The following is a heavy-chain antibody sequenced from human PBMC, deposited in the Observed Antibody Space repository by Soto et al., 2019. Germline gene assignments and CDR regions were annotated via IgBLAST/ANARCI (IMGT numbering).Heavy chain of an antibody. D-gene: IGHD2-2*01. CDR3: ARVPSVVVPAALSF. CDR2: INAANGNT. Sequence: ASVKVSCKASGFLFTYYAFHWVRQAPGKRLEWMGWINAANGNTTYSENFKGKVTITSETSASTAYMELSSLRSEDTAVYYCARVPSVVVPAALSFWGPGTLVTVPS. CDR1: GFLFTYYA. V-gene: IGHV1-3*01. J-gene: IGHJ4*02.